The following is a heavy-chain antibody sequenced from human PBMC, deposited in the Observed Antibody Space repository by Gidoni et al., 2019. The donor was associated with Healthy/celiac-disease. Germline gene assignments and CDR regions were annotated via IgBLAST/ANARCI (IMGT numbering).Heavy chain of an antibody. V-gene: IGHV3-23*01. CDR2: ISGSGGST. D-gene: IGHD6-13*01. CDR3: AKGLGYSSSWYVLDY. J-gene: IGHJ4*02. CDR1: GFTFSSYA. Sequence: EVQLLESGGGLVQPGGSLRLSCAASGFTFSSYAMSWVRQAPGKGLEWVSTISGSGGSTYYADSVKGRFTISRDNSKNTLYLQMNSLRAEDTAVYYCAKGLGYSSSWYVLDYWGQGTLVTVSS.